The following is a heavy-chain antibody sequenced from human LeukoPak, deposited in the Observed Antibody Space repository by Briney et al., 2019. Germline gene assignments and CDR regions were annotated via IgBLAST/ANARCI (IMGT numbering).Heavy chain of an antibody. Sequence: SQTLSLTCTVSGGSISSGGYYWSWIRQHPGKGLEWIGYIYYSGSTNYNPSLKSRVTISVDTSKNQFSLKLSSVTAADTAVYYCARGGEWELPLEFDYWGQGTLVTVSS. D-gene: IGHD1-26*01. J-gene: IGHJ4*02. CDR1: GGSISSGGYY. V-gene: IGHV4-31*03. CDR2: IYYSGST. CDR3: ARGGEWELPLEFDY.